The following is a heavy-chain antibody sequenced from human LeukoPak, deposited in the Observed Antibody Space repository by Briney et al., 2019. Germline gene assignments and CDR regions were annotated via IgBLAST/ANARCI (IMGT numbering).Heavy chain of an antibody. CDR2: IYPGDSDT. CDR3: ARHSLRWGRGIAAAGPDY. V-gene: IGHV5-51*01. Sequence: GESLKISCKGSGYSFTSYWIGWVRQMPGKGLEWMGIIYPGDSDTRYSPSFQGQVTISADKSISTAYLQWSSLKASDTAMYYCARHSLRWGRGIAAAGPDYWGQGTLVTVSS. CDR1: GYSFTSYW. D-gene: IGHD6-13*01. J-gene: IGHJ4*02.